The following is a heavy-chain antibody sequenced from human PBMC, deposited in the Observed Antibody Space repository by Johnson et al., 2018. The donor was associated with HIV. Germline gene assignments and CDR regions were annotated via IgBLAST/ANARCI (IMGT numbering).Heavy chain of an antibody. CDR1: GFTVSSYY. V-gene: IGHV3-66*01. Sequence: VQLVESGGGLVQPGGSLRLSCVVSGFTVSSYYMSWVRQAPGKGLEWVSIVFSGDNTYYADSVKGRFTISRDNSKNTLYLQMNSLRAEDTAVYYCARDRLYSSGWYGTDAFDIWGQGTMVTVSS. CDR2: VFSGDNT. CDR3: ARDRLYSSGWYGTDAFDI. D-gene: IGHD6-19*01. J-gene: IGHJ3*02.